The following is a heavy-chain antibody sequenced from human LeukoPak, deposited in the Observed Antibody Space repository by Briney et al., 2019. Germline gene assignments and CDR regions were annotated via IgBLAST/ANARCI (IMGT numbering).Heavy chain of an antibody. D-gene: IGHD1-14*01. CDR3: ARSFRFHNGPRDY. J-gene: IGHJ4*02. V-gene: IGHV3-23*01. Sequence: GGSLRLSCAASGFAFSSYAMNWVRQVPGKGLEWVSVISGDGDSTYYADSVKGRFSISRDNSKNTVYLQINSLRGEDTAVYYCARSFRFHNGPRDYWGQGTLVTVSS. CDR1: GFAFSSYA. CDR2: ISGDGDST.